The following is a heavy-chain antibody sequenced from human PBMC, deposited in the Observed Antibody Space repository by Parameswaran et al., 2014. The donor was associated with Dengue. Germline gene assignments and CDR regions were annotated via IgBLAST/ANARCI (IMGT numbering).Heavy chain of an antibody. CDR3: TRRVIAFDI. V-gene: IGHV1-8*01. Sequence: WVRQAPGQGLEWMGWMNPNSGNTGYAQKFQGRVTMTRNTSISTAYMELSSLRSEDTAVYYCTRRVIAFDIWGQGTVVTVSS. D-gene: IGHD2-21*01. J-gene: IGHJ3*02. CDR2: MNPNSGNT.